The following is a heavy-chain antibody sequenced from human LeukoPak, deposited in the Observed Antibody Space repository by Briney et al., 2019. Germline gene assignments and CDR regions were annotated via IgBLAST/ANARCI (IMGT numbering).Heavy chain of an antibody. V-gene: IGHV6-1*01. CDR3: ARVSSPWSPRDAFDI. CDR1: GDSVSSNSAT. J-gene: IGHJ3*02. D-gene: IGHD1-26*01. Sequence: SQTLSLTCAISGDSVSSNSATWNWIRQSASRGLEWLGRTYYKSKWYNDYAVSVKSRITINSDTSKNQFSLQQNSVTPEDTAVYYCARVSSPWSPRDAFDIWGQGTMVTVSS. CDR2: TYYKSKWYN.